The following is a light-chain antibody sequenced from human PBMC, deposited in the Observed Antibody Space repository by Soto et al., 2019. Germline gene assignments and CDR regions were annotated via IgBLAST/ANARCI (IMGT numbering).Light chain of an antibody. Sequence: DIQMTQSPSTLSASVGDRVTITCRASQSIGDSLAWYQQKPGKAPYLLISDVSSLERGVPSRFSGSGSGTEFTLTISSMQPDDFATFYCQQRSNWPSLTFGGGTKVDIK. CDR3: QQRSNWPSLT. J-gene: IGKJ4*01. V-gene: IGKV1-5*01. CDR1: QSIGDS. CDR2: DVS.